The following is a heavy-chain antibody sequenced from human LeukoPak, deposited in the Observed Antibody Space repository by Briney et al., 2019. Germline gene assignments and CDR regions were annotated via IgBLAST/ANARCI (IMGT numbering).Heavy chain of an antibody. CDR3: ASPYDSGGFYLGHFQH. CDR1: GGTFNSFA. Sequence: SVKVSCKASGGTFNSFAISWVRQAPGQGLEWMGGFIPVFGAANYAQQFRGRVTITTDKSTSTAYMELSSLRSEDTAVYYCASPYDSGGFYLGHFQHWGQGALLTVSS. D-gene: IGHD3-22*01. V-gene: IGHV1-69*05. J-gene: IGHJ1*01. CDR2: FIPVFGAA.